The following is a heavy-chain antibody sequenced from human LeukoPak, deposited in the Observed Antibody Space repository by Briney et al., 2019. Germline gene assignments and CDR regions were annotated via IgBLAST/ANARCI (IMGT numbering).Heavy chain of an antibody. CDR2: IIPIFGTA. J-gene: IGHJ3*02. D-gene: IGHD3-3*01. CDR3: ARGNYRDYDFWSGELNAFDI. Sequence: ASVKVSCKASGYTLTANYMHWVRQAPGQGLEWMGGIIPIFGTANYAQKFQGRVTITADESTSTAYMELSSLRSEDTAVYYCARGNYRDYDFWSGELNAFDIWGQGTMVTVSS. V-gene: IGHV1-69*13. CDR1: GYTLTANY.